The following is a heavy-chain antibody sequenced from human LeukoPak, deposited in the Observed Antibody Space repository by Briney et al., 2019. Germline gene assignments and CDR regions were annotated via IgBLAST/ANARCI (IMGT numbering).Heavy chain of an antibody. Sequence: ASVKVSCKASGYTFTDYYMHWVRQVPGQGLGWVGWMNPNSGGTNYAQKFQGRVTMTGDTSITTAYTELSRLRFDDTAVYYCARADSGGSAFEYWGQGTLVTVSS. CDR1: GYTFTDYY. V-gene: IGHV1-2*02. CDR2: MNPNSGGT. CDR3: ARADSGGSAFEY. J-gene: IGHJ4*02. D-gene: IGHD3-22*01.